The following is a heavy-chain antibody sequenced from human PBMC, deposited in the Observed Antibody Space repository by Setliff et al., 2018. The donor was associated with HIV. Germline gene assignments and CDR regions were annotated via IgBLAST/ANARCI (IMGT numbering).Heavy chain of an antibody. Sequence: PSETLSLTCTVSGYSISSGYYWGWIRQPPGKGLEWIGSIYHSGSTYYNPSLKSRVTISVDTSKNQFSLKLSSVTAADTAVYHCARRRSSGWYHYFDYWGQGTLVTVSS. CDR2: IYHSGST. CDR3: ARRRSSGWYHYFDY. D-gene: IGHD6-19*01. V-gene: IGHV4-38-2*02. CDR1: GYSISSGYY. J-gene: IGHJ4*02.